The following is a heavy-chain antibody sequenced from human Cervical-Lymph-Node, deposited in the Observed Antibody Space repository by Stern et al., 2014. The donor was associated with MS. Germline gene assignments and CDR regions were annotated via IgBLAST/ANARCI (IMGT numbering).Heavy chain of an antibody. D-gene: IGHD1-26*01. CDR1: GYTLTIFY. Sequence: VQLVQSGAEVMKPGASVKVSCKASGYTLTIFYVHWVRQAPGQGLEWMGINSPRGITTAYAQKFQGRVTMTRDTSTSTVYMELSSLRSEDTAVYYCASGGEVDGGDVWGQGTTVTVFS. CDR3: ASGGEVDGGDV. CDR2: NSPRGITT. V-gene: IGHV1-46*01. J-gene: IGHJ6*02.